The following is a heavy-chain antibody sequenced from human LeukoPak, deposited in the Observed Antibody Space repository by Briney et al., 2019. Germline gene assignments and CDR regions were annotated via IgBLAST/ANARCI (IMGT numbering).Heavy chain of an antibody. CDR3: ARDLAEMSDPYYFDY. J-gene: IGHJ4*02. Sequence: PGRSLRLSCAASGFTFNNYGMHWVRQAPGKGLECMAIISYDGSNKYYADSVKGRFTISRDNSKNTLYLQMNSLRAEDTAVYYCARDLAEMSDPYYFDYWGQGTLVTVSS. D-gene: IGHD5-24*01. V-gene: IGHV3-30*03. CDR1: GFTFNNYG. CDR2: ISYDGSNK.